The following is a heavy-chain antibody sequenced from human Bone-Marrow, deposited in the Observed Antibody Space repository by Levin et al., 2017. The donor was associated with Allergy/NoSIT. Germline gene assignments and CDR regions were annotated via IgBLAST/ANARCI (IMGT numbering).Heavy chain of an antibody. V-gene: IGHV3-30*03. CDR3: AGGTGGTGRYFEV. CDR1: GFTFSSYG. J-gene: IGHJ2*01. D-gene: IGHD7-27*01. Sequence: GGSLRLSCAASGFTFSSYGMDWVRQAPGKGLEWVAMTSYDGSQKNYINSVRGRFTISRDNSESTLYLHTESLGPDDTAVYFCAGGTGGTGRYFEVWGRGTLVTVSS. CDR2: TSYDGSQK.